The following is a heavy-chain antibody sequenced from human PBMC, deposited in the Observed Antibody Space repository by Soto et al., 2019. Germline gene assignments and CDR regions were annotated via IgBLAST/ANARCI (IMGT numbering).Heavy chain of an antibody. Sequence: GGSLRLSCAASGFTFSSYSMNWVRQAPGKGLEWVSSISSSSSYIYYADSVKGRFTISRDNAKNSLYLQMNSLRAEDTAVYYCAIGVVLATIGGGGYCGQGTMVTVYS. V-gene: IGHV3-21*01. CDR3: AIGVVLATIGGGGY. CDR1: GFTFSSYS. J-gene: IGHJ4*02. CDR2: ISSSSSYI. D-gene: IGHD5-12*01.